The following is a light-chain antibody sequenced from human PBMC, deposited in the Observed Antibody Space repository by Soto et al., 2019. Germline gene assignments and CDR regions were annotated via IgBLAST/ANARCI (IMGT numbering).Light chain of an antibody. J-gene: IGLJ1*01. CDR1: SGHSSYA. V-gene: IGLV4-69*01. CDR2: LNSDGSH. Sequence: QLVLTQSPSASASLGASVKLTCTLSSGHSSYAIAWHQQQPEKGPRYLMKLNSDGSHSKGGGIPDRFSGSSSGAERYLPISSLQSEDEADYYWQTWGTGIHYVFGTGTKLTVL. CDR3: QTWGTGIHYV.